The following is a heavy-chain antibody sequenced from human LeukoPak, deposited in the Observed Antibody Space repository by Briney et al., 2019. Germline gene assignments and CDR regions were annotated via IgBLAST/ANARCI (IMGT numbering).Heavy chain of an antibody. CDR1: GGSISSGGYS. Sequence: PSETLSLTCAVSGGSISSGGYSWSWIRQPPGKGLEWIGYIYHSGSTYYNPSLKSRVTISVDRSKNQFSLKLSSVTAADTAVYYCAREEYGATTRRGAFDIWGQGTMVTVSS. CDR2: IYHSGST. J-gene: IGHJ3*02. D-gene: IGHD4-17*01. V-gene: IGHV4-30-2*01. CDR3: AREEYGATTRRGAFDI.